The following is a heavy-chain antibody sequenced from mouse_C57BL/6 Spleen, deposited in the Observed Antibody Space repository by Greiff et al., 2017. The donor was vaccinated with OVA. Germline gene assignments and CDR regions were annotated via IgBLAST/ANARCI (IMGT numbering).Heavy chain of an antibody. CDR2: INPNNGGT. J-gene: IGHJ4*01. D-gene: IGHD1-1*01. CDR1: GYTFTDYN. Sequence: EVKLMESGPELVKPGASVKMSCKASGYTFTDYNMHWVKQSHGKSLEWIGYINPNNGGTSYNQKFKGKATLTVNKSSSTAYMELRSLTSEDSAVYYCATYGSSLYYAMDYWGQGTSVTVSS. CDR3: ATYGSSLYYAMDY. V-gene: IGHV1-22*01.